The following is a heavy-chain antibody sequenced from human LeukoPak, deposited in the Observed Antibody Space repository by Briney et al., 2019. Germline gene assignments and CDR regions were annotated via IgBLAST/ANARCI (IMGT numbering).Heavy chain of an antibody. CDR3: AREDFDWPFDY. D-gene: IGHD3-9*01. V-gene: IGHV4-38-2*02. CDR2: IYHSGST. J-gene: IGHJ4*02. CDR1: GYSISSGYY. Sequence: SETLSLTCTVSGYSISSGYYWGWIRQPPGKGLEWIGSIYHSGSTYYNPSLKSRVTISVDTSKNQFSLKLSSVTAADTAVYYCAREDFDWPFDYWGQGTLVTVSS.